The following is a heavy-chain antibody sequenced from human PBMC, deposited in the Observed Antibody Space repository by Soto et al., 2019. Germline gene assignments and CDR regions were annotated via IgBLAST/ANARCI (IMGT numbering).Heavy chain of an antibody. CDR1: GFMFNPNA. Sequence: EVQLVESGGGLVQPGGSLGLSGEASGFMFNPNARTWVRRVPGKGLEWASYISPGGDRIYYADFLKGRITISRDNASNSLSLQMNILSDEDTAVYYCTKSADSAGWGVDFWGQGTLVTVSS. D-gene: IGHD6-19*01. CDR2: ISPGGDRI. V-gene: IGHV3-48*02. CDR3: TKSADSAGWGVDF. J-gene: IGHJ4*02.